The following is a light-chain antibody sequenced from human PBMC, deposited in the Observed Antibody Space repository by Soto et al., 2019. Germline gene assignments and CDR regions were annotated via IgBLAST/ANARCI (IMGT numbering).Light chain of an antibody. Sequence: IQMTRSPSTLSASVGDRVTITCRASQSISSWLAWYQQKPGKAPKLLIYDASSLESGVPSRFSGSGSGTEFTLTISSLQPDDFATYYCQQYNSYLITFGQGTKVEI. CDR3: QQYNSYLIT. CDR1: QSISSW. V-gene: IGKV1-5*01. CDR2: DAS. J-gene: IGKJ1*01.